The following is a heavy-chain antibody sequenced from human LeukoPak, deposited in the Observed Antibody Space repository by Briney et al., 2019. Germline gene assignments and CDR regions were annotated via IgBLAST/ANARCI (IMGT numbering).Heavy chain of an antibody. CDR1: GFTFSSYA. Sequence: GGSLRLSCAASGFTFSSYAMRWVRQAPGKGLEWVAVISYDGSNKYYADSVKGRFTISRDNSKNTLYLQMNSLRAEDTAVYYCARDAVAGLATRGWYFDLWGRGTLVTVSS. D-gene: IGHD5-12*01. CDR2: ISYDGSNK. CDR3: ARDAVAGLATRGWYFDL. V-gene: IGHV3-30-3*01. J-gene: IGHJ2*01.